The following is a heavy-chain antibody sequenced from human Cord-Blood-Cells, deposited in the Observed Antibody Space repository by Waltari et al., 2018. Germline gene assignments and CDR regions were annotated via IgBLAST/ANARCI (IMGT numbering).Heavy chain of an antibody. Sequence: QVQLQQWGAGLLKPSETLSLTCAVYGGSFSGYYWSWIRQPPGKGLEWIGEINHSGSTNYNPSLKSQVTISVDTSKNQFSLKLSSVTAADTPVYYCARGGSVAGNHYYYGMDVWGQGTTVTVSS. J-gene: IGHJ6*02. V-gene: IGHV4-34*01. CDR3: ARGGSVAGNHYYYGMDV. D-gene: IGHD6-19*01. CDR1: GGSFSGYY. CDR2: INHSGST.